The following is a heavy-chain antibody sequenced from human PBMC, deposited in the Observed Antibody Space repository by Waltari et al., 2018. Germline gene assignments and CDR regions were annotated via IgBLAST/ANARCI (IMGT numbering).Heavy chain of an antibody. CDR1: GYSFSSGYD. CDR2: IYHSGST. D-gene: IGHD6-6*01. Sequence: QVQLQASGPGLVEPSETLSLTCCVSGYSFSSGYDCGWLRQPPGKGLEWIGSIYHSGSTYYNPSLKSRVTISVDTSKNQFSLKLSSVTAADTAVYYCARDKGWSGSSSNWYFDLWGRGTLVTVSS. V-gene: IGHV4-38-2*02. J-gene: IGHJ2*01. CDR3: ARDKGWSGSSSNWYFDL.